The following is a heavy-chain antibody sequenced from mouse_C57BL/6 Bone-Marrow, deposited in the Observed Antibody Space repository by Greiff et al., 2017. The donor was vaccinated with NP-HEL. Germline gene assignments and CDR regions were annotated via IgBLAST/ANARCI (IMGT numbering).Heavy chain of an antibody. V-gene: IGHV1-81*01. CDR3: ASRGAMDY. CDR2: IYPRSGNT. CDR1: GYTFTSYC. Sequence: LQESGAELARPGASVKLSCKASGYTFTSYCLSWVKQRTGQGLEWIGEIYPRSGNTYYNEKFKGKATLTADKSSSTAYMKLGSLTSEDSAVYFCASRGAMDYWGQGTSVTVSS. J-gene: IGHJ4*01.